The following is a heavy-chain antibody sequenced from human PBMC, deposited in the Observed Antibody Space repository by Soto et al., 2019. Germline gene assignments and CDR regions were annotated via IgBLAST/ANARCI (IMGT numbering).Heavy chain of an antibody. V-gene: IGHV3-48*01. Sequence: PGGSLRLSGAASGFTFSTYTVDGVRQAPGRGLEGVSYISRSSNTIYYADSVKGRFTISRDNAKNSLYLQMNSLRGEDTAVYYCATGLAAAARDYWGQGTLVTVSS. CDR2: ISRSSNTI. CDR1: GFTFSTYT. J-gene: IGHJ4*02. D-gene: IGHD6-13*01. CDR3: ATGLAAAARDY.